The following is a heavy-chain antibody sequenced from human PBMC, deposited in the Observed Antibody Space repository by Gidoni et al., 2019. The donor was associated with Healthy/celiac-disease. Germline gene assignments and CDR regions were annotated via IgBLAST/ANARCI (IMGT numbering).Heavy chain of an antibody. V-gene: IGHV3-21*01. CDR1: GFTFRSYS. D-gene: IGHD2-21*02. Sequence: LVKPGGSLRLSCAASGFTFRSYSMNWVRQAPGKGLEWVSSISSSSSYIYYADSVKGRFTISRDNAKNSLYLQMNSLRAEDTAVYYCARDRGGDCGGDCYLDNWFDPWGQGTLVTVSS. J-gene: IGHJ5*02. CDR2: ISSSSSYI. CDR3: ARDRGGDCGGDCYLDNWFDP.